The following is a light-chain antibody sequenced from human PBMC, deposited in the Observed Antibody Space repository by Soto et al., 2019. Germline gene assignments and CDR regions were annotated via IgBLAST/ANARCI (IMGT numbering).Light chain of an antibody. Sequence: EIMMTQSPATLSVSPVERATLSCMASQSVSSNLAWYQQKPGQAPRLLIYDASTRATDIPARFSGSGSGTGFTLTISSLQSEDFAVYFCQQYNNWPSITFGQGTRLEI. J-gene: IGKJ5*01. CDR1: QSVSSN. CDR2: DAS. V-gene: IGKV3-15*01. CDR3: QQYNNWPSIT.